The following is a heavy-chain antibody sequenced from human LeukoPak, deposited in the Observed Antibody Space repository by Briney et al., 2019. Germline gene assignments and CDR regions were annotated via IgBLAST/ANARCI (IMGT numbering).Heavy chain of an antibody. CDR3: ARGYDILTGYYSFDY. CDR2: TNAGNGNT. D-gene: IGHD3-9*01. J-gene: IGHJ4*02. Sequence: ASVKVSCKASGYTFTSYAMHWVRQAPGQRLEWMGWTNAGNGNTKYSQKFQGRVTITRDTSASTAYMELSSLRSEDTAVYYCARGYDILTGYYSFDYRGQGTLVTVSS. V-gene: IGHV1-3*01. CDR1: GYTFTSYA.